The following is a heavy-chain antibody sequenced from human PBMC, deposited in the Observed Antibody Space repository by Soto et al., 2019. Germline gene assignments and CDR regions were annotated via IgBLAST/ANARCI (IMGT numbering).Heavy chain of an antibody. CDR3: ARWFSGGYYDSSGSVFFDY. CDR2: ISYDGSNK. J-gene: IGHJ4*02. CDR1: GFTFSSYA. Sequence: GGSLRLSCAASGFTFSSYAMHWVRQAPGKGLEWVAVISYDGSNKYYADSVKGRFTISRDNSKNTLYLQMNSLRAEDTAVYYCARWFSGGYYDSSGSVFFDYWGQGTLVTVSS. V-gene: IGHV3-30-3*01. D-gene: IGHD3-22*01.